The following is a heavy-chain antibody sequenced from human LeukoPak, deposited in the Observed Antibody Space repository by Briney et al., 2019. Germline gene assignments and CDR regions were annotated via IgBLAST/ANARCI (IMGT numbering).Heavy chain of an antibody. CDR1: GFTFSSYG. CDR2: IRYDGSNK. D-gene: IGHD4-23*01. V-gene: IGHV3-30*02. J-gene: IGHJ6*03. Sequence: GGSLRLSCAASGFTFSSYGMHWVRQAPGKGLEWVAFIRYDGSNKYYADSVKGRFTISRDNSKNTLYLQMNSLRAEDTAVYYCAKGGGNSMAYYYYMDVWGKGTTVTVSS. CDR3: AKGGGNSMAYYYYMDV.